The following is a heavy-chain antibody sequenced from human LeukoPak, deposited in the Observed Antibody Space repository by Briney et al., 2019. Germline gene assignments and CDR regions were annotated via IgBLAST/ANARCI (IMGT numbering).Heavy chain of an antibody. CDR3: AKRSVGATPPH. V-gene: IGHV3-33*06. CDR2: IWYDGSNK. J-gene: IGHJ4*02. Sequence: GGSLRLSCAASGFTFSSYGMHWVRQAPGKGLEWVAVIWYDGSNKYYADSVKGRFTISRDNSKNTLYLQMNSLRAEDTAVYYCAKRSVGATPPHWGQGTLVTVSS. D-gene: IGHD1-26*01. CDR1: GFTFSSYG.